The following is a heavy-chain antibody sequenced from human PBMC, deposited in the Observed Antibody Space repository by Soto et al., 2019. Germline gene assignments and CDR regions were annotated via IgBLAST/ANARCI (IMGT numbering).Heavy chain of an antibody. CDR3: ARVGPPMAAGIRGWGMDV. Sequence: QVQLQESGPGLVKPSQTLSLTCTVSGGSISSGGYYWSWIRQHPGKGLEWIGYIYYSGSTYYNPSLKSRGTISVDTSKNQFSLKLSSVTAADTAVYYCARVGPPMAAGIRGWGMDVWGQGTTVTVSS. CDR1: GGSISSGGYY. V-gene: IGHV4-31*03. J-gene: IGHJ6*02. D-gene: IGHD6-13*01. CDR2: IYYSGST.